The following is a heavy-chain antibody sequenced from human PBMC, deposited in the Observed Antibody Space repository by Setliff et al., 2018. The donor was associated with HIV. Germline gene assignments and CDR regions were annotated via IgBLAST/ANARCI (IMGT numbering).Heavy chain of an antibody. D-gene: IGHD7-27*01. CDR1: GASISSGGYY. Sequence: KASETLSLTCTVSGASISSGGYYWNWIRQLPGKGLEWIGYILGSGSTYYNPSLRGRLSMSIDTSANQFSVELTSVTAADTALYFCARVPNWGSAPFAYDVWGLGTMVTVSS. CDR3: ARVPNWGSAPFAYDV. J-gene: IGHJ3*01. V-gene: IGHV4-31*02. CDR2: ILGSGST.